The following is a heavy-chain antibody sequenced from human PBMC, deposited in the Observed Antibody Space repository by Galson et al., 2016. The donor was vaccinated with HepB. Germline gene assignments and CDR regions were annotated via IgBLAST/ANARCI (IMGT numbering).Heavy chain of an antibody. CDR2: INSGGTIS. V-gene: IGHV3-74*01. CDR1: GFAFSSHW. D-gene: IGHD4-23*01. J-gene: IGHJ5*02. Sequence: SLRLSCAASGFAFSSHWMHWVRQDLGKGLVWVSRINSGGTISNYAGSVKGRFTISRDNAKNTLYLQMNSLRAEDTAVYFCVRDHSVVPTTAYNWFDPWGRGTLVTVSS. CDR3: VRDHSVVPTTAYNWFDP.